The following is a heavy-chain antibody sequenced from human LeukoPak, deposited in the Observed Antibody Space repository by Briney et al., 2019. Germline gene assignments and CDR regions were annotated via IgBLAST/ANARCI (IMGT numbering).Heavy chain of an antibody. V-gene: IGHV3-21*01. D-gene: IGHD1-26*01. CDR3: ARDMGEPVYGMDV. CDR2: ISGSSSYI. Sequence: PGGSLRLSCAASGFTFSSYAMSWVRQAPGKGLEWVSSISGSSSYIYYTDSVKGRFTLPRDNAKNPLVLQMNSLRADDTGVYYCARDMGEPVYGMDVWGPGTTVTVSS. CDR1: GFTFSSYA. J-gene: IGHJ6*02.